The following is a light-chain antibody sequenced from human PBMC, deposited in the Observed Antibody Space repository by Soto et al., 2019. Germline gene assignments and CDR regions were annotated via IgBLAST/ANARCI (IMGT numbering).Light chain of an antibody. Sequence: SALTQPASVSGSPGQSITISCTGTSSDVGTYNSVSWYQQYPGKAPKLMIHDVSNRPSGVSNRFSGSKSGNTASLTISGLQAEDEADYYCSSYTGSSSYVFGSGTKVTVL. V-gene: IGLV2-14*01. CDR3: SSYTGSSSYV. J-gene: IGLJ1*01. CDR1: SSDVGTYNS. CDR2: DVS.